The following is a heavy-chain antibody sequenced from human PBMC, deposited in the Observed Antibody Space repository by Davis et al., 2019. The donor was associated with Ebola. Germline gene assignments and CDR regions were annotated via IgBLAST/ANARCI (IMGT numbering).Heavy chain of an antibody. CDR1: GFTFGDYA. V-gene: IGHV3-49*04. Sequence: GESLKISCTASGFTFGDYAMSWVRQAPGKGLEWVGFIRSKAYGGTTEYAASVKGRFTISRDDSKSIAYLQMNSLKTEDTAVYYCTRVSIHDYGDYVGYFDYWGQGTLVTVSS. CDR3: TRVSIHDYGDYVGYFDY. D-gene: IGHD4-17*01. J-gene: IGHJ4*02. CDR2: IRSKAYGGTT.